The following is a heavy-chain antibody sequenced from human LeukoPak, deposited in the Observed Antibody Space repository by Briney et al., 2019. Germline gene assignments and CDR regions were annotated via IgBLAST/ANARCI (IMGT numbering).Heavy chain of an antibody. CDR3: ARTIVGATTGGLNWFDP. CDR2: IYYSGST. V-gene: IGHV4-39*07. CDR1: GGSISSNSYY. J-gene: IGHJ5*02. Sequence: PSETLSLTCTVSGGSISSNSYYWGWIRQPPGKGLEWIGNIYYSGSTYYNPSLKSRVTISVDTSKNQFSLKLSSVTAADTAVYYCARTIVGATTGGLNWFDPWGQGTLVTVSS. D-gene: IGHD1-26*01.